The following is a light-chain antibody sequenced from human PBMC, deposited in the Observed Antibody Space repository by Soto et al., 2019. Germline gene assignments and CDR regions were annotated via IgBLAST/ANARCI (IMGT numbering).Light chain of an antibody. CDR3: SSYADSYKRF. J-gene: IGLJ1*01. CDR1: SSDVGGYNY. V-gene: IGLV2-8*01. Sequence: QSALTQPPSASGSPGQSVTISCTGTSSDVGGYNYVAWYQQHPGKAPKLMIYEVSKRPSGVPDRFSGSKSGNTASLTVSGLQAEDEADYYCSSYADSYKRFFGTGTKLTVL. CDR2: EVS.